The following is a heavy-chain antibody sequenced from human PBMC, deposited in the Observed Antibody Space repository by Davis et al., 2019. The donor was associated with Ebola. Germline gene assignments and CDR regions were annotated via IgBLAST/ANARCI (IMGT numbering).Heavy chain of an antibody. CDR1: GGSISSSSYY. V-gene: IGHV4-39*01. CDR3: ARHELYYYDSSGYYHTNWFDP. J-gene: IGHJ5*02. D-gene: IGHD3-22*01. CDR2: IYYSGST. Sequence: SETLSLTCTVSGGSISSSSYYWGWIRQPPGKGLEWIGSIYYSGSTYYNPSLKSRVTISVDTSKNQFSLKLSSVTAADTAVYYCARHELYYYDSSGYYHTNWFDPWGQGTLVTVSS.